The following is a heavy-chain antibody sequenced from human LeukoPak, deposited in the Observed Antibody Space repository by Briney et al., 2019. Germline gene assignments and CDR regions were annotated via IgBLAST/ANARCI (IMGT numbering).Heavy chain of an antibody. D-gene: IGHD2-15*01. V-gene: IGHV3-48*03. CDR1: GFTFSSYE. J-gene: IGHJ4*02. CDR2: ISSSGSTI. CDR3: ANRYCSGGSCYDD. Sequence: GGSLRLSCAASGFTFSSYEMNWVRQAPGKGLEWVSYISSSGSTIYYADSVKGRFTISRDNAKNSLYLQMNILRAEDTAVYYCANRYCSGGSCYDDWGQGTLVTVSS.